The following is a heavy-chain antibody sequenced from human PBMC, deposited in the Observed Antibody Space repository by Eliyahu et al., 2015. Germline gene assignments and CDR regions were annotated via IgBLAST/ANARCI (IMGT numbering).Heavy chain of an antibody. J-gene: IGHJ4*02. Sequence: QVQLQESGPGXXKPSETLSLTCTVXGXSXSSYYXSWIRQPPGKGLEWIGYIYTSGSTNYXPSLKSRVTISVDTSKNQFSLKLSSVTAADTAVYYCARAVYSSSWTYFDYWGQGTLVTVSS. D-gene: IGHD6-13*01. CDR3: ARAVYSSSWTYFDY. CDR2: IYTSGST. CDR1: GXSXSSYY. V-gene: IGHV4-4*09.